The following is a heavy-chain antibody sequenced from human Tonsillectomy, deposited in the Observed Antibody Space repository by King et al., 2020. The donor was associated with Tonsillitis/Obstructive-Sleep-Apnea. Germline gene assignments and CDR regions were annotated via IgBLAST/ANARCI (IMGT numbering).Heavy chain of an antibody. CDR2: IYYSGTT. CDR3: ARRGIAVAGKIFDY. V-gene: IGHV4-39*01. J-gene: IGHJ4*02. Sequence: MQLQESGPGLVKPSETLSLTCTVSGGSINNNNYYWGWIRQPPGKGLEWIGTIYYSGTTYYNPSLKSRVTISVDTSKNQFSLKLSSVTAADTAGYYCARRGIAVAGKIFDYWGQGTLVTVSS. D-gene: IGHD6-19*01. CDR1: GGSINNNNYY.